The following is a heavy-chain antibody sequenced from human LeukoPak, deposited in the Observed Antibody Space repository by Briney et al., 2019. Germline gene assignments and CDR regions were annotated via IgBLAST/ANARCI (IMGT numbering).Heavy chain of an antibody. J-gene: IGHJ4*02. Sequence: ASVKVSCKASGYTFTKYYMHWVRQAPGQGLEWMGIINPGGGSTNYAQKFQGRVTMTRDTSTSTVYVELSSLRSEDTAVDYCARDESTAVGGVLIRYWGQGTLVTVSS. CDR2: INPGGGST. CDR3: ARDESTAVGGVLIRY. V-gene: IGHV1-46*01. CDR1: GYTFTKYY. D-gene: IGHD3-3*01.